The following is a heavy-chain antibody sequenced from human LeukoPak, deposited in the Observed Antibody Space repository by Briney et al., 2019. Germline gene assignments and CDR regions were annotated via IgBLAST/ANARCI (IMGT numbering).Heavy chain of an antibody. CDR2: ISGSGGST. D-gene: IGHD6-13*01. V-gene: IGHV3-23*01. CDR3: ARPSSDWPQPRPFDY. CDR1: GFTFDDYG. J-gene: IGHJ4*02. Sequence: GGSLRLSCAASGFTFDDYGMSWVRQAPGKGLEWVSAISGSGGSTYYADSVKGRFTISRDNAKNSLYLQMNSLRAEDTAVYYCARPSSDWPQPRPFDYWGQGTLVTVSS.